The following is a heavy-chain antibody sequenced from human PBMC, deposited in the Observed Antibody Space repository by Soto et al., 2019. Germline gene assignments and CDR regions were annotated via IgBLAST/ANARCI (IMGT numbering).Heavy chain of an antibody. Sequence: SVKVSCKASGGTFSSYASSWVRQATRQGLEWMGGIIPIFGTANYAQKFQGRVTITADESTSTAYMELSSLRSEDTAVYYCARRGIFGVVMSTSSDYYYGMDVWGQGTTVTVSS. J-gene: IGHJ6*02. D-gene: IGHD3-3*01. V-gene: IGHV1-69*13. CDR2: IIPIFGTA. CDR3: ARRGIFGVVMSTSSDYYYGMDV. CDR1: GGTFSSYA.